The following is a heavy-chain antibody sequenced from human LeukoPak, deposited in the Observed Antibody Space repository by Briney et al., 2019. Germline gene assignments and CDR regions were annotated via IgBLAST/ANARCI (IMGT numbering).Heavy chain of an antibody. CDR1: GFTFSTYA. V-gene: IGHV3-23*01. D-gene: IGHD1/OR15-1a*01. J-gene: IGHJ5*02. CDR3: AKSEQQLTDWFDP. Sequence: PGGSLRLSCAASGFTFSTYAVNWVRQAPGKGLEWVSTISATGGSTYYADSVKGRFTISRDNSKNTPYLQMNSLRAEDTAVYYCAKSEQQLTDWFDPWGQGTLVTVSS. CDR2: ISATGGST.